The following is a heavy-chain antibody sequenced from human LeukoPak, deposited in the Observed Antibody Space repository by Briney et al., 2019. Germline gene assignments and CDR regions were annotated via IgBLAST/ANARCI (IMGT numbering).Heavy chain of an antibody. V-gene: IGHV4-39*01. CDR2: IYYSGST. J-gene: IGHJ4*02. D-gene: IGHD3-22*01. Sequence: ASETLSLTCTVSGGSISSSSHYWGWIRQPPGKGLEWIGSIYYSGSTYYNPSLKSRVTISVDTSKNQFSLKLSSVTAADTAVYYCARNEYDSSGYYPSYFDYWGQGTLVSVSS. CDR1: GGSISSSSHY. CDR3: ARNEYDSSGYYPSYFDY.